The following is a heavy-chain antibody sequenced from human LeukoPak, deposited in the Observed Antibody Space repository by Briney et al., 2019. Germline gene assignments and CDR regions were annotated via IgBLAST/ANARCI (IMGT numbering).Heavy chain of an antibody. CDR1: GFTFSTYS. D-gene: IGHD6-13*01. V-gene: IGHV3-21*01. Sequence: GGSLRLSYAASGFTFSTYSMNWVRQAPGKGLEWVSSISSSSSYIYYADSVKGRFTISRDNAKNSLYLQMNSLRAEDTAVYYCASTNTEIAAAGTSDYWGQGTLVTVSS. CDR3: ASTNTEIAAAGTSDY. CDR2: ISSSSSYI. J-gene: IGHJ4*02.